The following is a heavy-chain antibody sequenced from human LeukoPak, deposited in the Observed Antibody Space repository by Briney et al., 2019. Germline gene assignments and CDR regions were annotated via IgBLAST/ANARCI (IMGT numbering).Heavy chain of an antibody. J-gene: IGHJ4*02. V-gene: IGHV3-9*03. D-gene: IGHD6-13*01. Sequence: GGSLRLSCAASGFTFDDYAMHWVRQAPGRGLELVSGISWNSGSIGYADSVKGRFTISRDNAKNSLYLQMNSLRAEDMALYYCAKGAAAGLNYYFDYWGQGTLVTVSS. CDR3: AKGAAAGLNYYFDY. CDR1: GFTFDDYA. CDR2: ISWNSGSI.